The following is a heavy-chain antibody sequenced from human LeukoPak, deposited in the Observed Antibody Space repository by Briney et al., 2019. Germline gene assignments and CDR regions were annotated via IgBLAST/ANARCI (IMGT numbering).Heavy chain of an antibody. CDR2: IYPNSGDT. CDR3: ARGGDFWSTYYPPDY. D-gene: IGHD3-3*01. J-gene: IGHJ4*02. V-gene: IGHV1-2*06. CDR1: AYTFTDYY. Sequence: ASVKVSCKASAYTFTDYYIHWVRQAPRQGLEWMGRIYPNSGDTKNAQKFQDRVTMTRDTSISTGYMELRSLRSDDTAVYYCARGGDFWSTYYPPDYWGQGTLVTVSP.